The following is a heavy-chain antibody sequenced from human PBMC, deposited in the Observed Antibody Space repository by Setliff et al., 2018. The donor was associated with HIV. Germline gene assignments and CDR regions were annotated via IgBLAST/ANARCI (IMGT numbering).Heavy chain of an antibody. Sequence: ASVKVSCKASGYYFTAYYMHWVRQAPGQGLEWMGWVNPNTGGTQYAQKFQGRVTVTRDTPIRTAYMELKSLRSDDTAVYFCARDNRTGYSSGWPLDFWGQGTLVTVSS. V-gene: IGHV1-2*02. CDR2: VNPNTGGT. D-gene: IGHD6-19*01. J-gene: IGHJ4*02. CDR1: GYYFTAYY. CDR3: ARDNRTGYSSGWPLDF.